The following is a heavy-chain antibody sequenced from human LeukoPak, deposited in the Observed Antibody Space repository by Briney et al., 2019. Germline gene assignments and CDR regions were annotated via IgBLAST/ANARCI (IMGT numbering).Heavy chain of an antibody. CDR2: ISYDGSNK. J-gene: IGHJ4*02. CDR1: GFTFSSYG. V-gene: IGHV3-30*18. Sequence: PGGSLRLSCAASGFTFSSYGMHWVRQAPGKGLEWVAVISYDGSNKYYADSVKGRFTISRDNSKNTLYLQMNSLRAEDTAVYYCAKDLFQLGISYFDYWGQGTLVTVSS. CDR3: AKDLFQLGISYFDY. D-gene: IGHD7-27*01.